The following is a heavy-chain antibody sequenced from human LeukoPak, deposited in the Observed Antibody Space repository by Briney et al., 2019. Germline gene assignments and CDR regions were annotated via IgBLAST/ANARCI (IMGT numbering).Heavy chain of an antibody. CDR1: GFTFSSYG. V-gene: IGHV3-33*06. CDR2: IWYDGSNK. CDR3: AKVYWREGGWSSSVWFDP. Sequence: GGSLRLSCAASGFTFSSYGMHWVRQAPGKGLEWVAVIWYDGSNKYYADSVKGRFTISRDNSKNTLYLQMNSLRAEDTAVYYCAKVYWREGGWSSSVWFDPWGQGTLVTVSS. D-gene: IGHD6-19*01. J-gene: IGHJ5*02.